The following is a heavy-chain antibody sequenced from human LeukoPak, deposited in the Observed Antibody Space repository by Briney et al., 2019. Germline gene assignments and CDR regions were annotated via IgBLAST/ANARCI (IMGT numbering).Heavy chain of an antibody. CDR3: AREVLNWVLDY. Sequence: SETLSLTCTVSGDSINRGGYYWSWIRQHPGNGLEWIGNIYYSGSTYYNPSLKSRVTISVDTSMNQFSLKLHSVTAADTAVYYCAREVLNWVLDYWGQGTLVIVSS. CDR1: GDSINRGGYY. J-gene: IGHJ4*02. V-gene: IGHV4-31*03. CDR2: IYYSGST. D-gene: IGHD7-27*01.